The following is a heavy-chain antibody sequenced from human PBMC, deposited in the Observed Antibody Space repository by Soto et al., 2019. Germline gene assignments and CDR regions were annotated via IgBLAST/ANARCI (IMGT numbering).Heavy chain of an antibody. CDR3: AYLPCSGGSCYWFSFSGMDV. V-gene: IGHV2-5*02. Sequence: QITLKESGPTLVKPTQTLTLTSTFSGFPLGTSGVGLAGIRQPPGKPLEWLALIYWDDDKRYRPSLESRLTITKDTSKNQVVLTMTNMDSVDTATYYCAYLPCSGGSCYWFSFSGMDVWGQGTTVTVSS. CDR1: GFPLGTSGVG. CDR2: IYWDDDK. D-gene: IGHD2-15*01. J-gene: IGHJ6*02.